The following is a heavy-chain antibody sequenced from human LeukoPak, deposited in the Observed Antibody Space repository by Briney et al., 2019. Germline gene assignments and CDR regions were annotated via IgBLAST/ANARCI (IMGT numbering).Heavy chain of an antibody. D-gene: IGHD4-11*01. CDR2: IWYDGTNI. CDR3: ARDAGGAFGNYVNYFDY. Sequence: GTSLRLSCAASGLILSSYGIHWVRQAPGKGLEWVAVIWYDGTNIYYGASVKGRFSISRDNSKNTVYLQMDSLRAEDTAVYYCARDAGGAFGNYVNYFDYWGQGTLVTVSS. V-gene: IGHV3-33*01. CDR1: GLILSSYG. J-gene: IGHJ4*02.